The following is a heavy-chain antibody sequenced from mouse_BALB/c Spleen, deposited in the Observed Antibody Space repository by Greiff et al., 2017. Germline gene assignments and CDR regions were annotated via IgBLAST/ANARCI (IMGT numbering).Heavy chain of an antibody. V-gene: IGHV2-9*02. D-gene: IGHD1-1*01. CDR2: IWAGGST. J-gene: IGHJ3*01. CDR3: ANYYGSSSFAY. Sequence: QVQLKESGPGLVAPSQSLSITCTVSGFSLTSYGVHWVRQPPGKGLEWLGVIWAGGSTNYNSALMSRLSISKDNSKSQVFLKMNSLQTDDTAMYYCANYYGSSSFAYWGQGTLVTVSA. CDR1: GFSLTSYG.